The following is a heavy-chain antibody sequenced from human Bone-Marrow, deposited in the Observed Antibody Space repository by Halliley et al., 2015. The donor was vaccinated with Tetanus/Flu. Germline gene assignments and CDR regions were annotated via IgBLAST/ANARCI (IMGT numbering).Heavy chain of an antibody. J-gene: IGHJ4*02. CDR2: ISGGSSYI. D-gene: IGHD3-22*01. Sequence: SLRLSCAASGFTFSSYSMNWVRQAPGKGLEWVSCISGGSSYIYYADSVKGRFTISRDNAKNSLYLQMNSLRAEDTAVYYCARDLSYYFDSSGQSPAYFDYWGQGALVTVSS. V-gene: IGHV3-21*01. CDR1: GFTFSSYS. CDR3: ARDLSYYFDSSGQSPAYFDY.